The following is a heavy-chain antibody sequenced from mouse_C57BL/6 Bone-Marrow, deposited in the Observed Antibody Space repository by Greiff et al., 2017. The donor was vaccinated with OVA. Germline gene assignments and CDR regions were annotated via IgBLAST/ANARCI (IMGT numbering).Heavy chain of an antibody. CDR1: GYTFTDYN. V-gene: IGHV1-22*01. J-gene: IGHJ3*01. D-gene: IGHD1-1*01. CDR3: ARGLLLRWGGFAY. Sequence: EVQLQQSGPELVKPGASVKMSCKASGYTFTDYNMHWVKQSHGKSLEWIGYINPNNGGTSYNQTFKGKATLTVNKSSSTAYMELRSLTSEDSAVYYWARGLLLRWGGFAYWGQGTLVTVSA. CDR2: INPNNGGT.